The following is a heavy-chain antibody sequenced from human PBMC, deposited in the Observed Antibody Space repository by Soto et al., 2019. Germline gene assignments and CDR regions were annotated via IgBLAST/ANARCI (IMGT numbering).Heavy chain of an antibody. D-gene: IGHD4-17*01. V-gene: IGHV5-51*01. J-gene: IGHJ4*02. CDR1: GYSFTSYW. CDR3: ARHEYPYDYGDYVNH. CDR2: IYPGDSDT. Sequence: PWESLQISCKGSGYSFTSYWIGWVRQMAVKGLEWMGIIYPGDSDTRYSPSFQGQVTISADKSISTAYLQWSSLKASDAAMYYCARHEYPYDYGDYVNHWGQRTLVTVSS.